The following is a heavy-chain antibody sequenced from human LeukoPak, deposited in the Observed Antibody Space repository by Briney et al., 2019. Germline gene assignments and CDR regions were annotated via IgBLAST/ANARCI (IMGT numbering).Heavy chain of an antibody. D-gene: IGHD2-2*02. V-gene: IGHV4-39*01. J-gene: IGHJ4*02. CDR3: ARHLDCSSTSCYMGPYYFDY. CDR2: IYYSGST. CDR1: GGSISSSSYY. Sequence: SETLSLTCTVSGGSISSSSYYWGWIRQPPGKGLEWIGSIYYSGSTYYNPSLKSRVTISVDTSKNQFSLKLSSVTAADTAVYYCARHLDCSSTSCYMGPYYFDYWGQGTLVTVSS.